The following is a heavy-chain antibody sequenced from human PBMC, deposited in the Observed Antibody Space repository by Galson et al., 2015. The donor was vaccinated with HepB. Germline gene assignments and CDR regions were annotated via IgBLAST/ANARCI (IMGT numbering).Heavy chain of an antibody. CDR2: ISSSGGST. CDR3: AKVVTTAIYFDY. D-gene: IGHD4-11*01. V-gene: IGHV3-23*01. J-gene: IGHJ4*02. Sequence: SPRLPCAASGFTFSRYAMSWVRQAPGKGLEWVSAISSSGGSTYSADSVKGRFTISRDSSKNTLDLQMNILRAEDTAVYYCAKVVTTAIYFDYWGQGTLVTVSS. CDR1: GFTFSRYA.